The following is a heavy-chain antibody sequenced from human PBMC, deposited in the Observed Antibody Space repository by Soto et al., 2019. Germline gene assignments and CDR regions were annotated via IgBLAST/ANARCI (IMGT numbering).Heavy chain of an antibody. J-gene: IGHJ6*02. Sequence: QVQLVQSGAEVKKPGSSVKVSCKASGGTFSSYAISWVRQAPGQGLEWMGGIIPIFGTANYAQQFQGRVTTTADESTSTAYMERSSLRSEDTPVYYCARGNGAAAPYYYYYYGMDVWGQGTTVTVSS. D-gene: IGHD6-13*01. V-gene: IGHV1-69*01. CDR1: GGTFSSYA. CDR3: ARGNGAAAPYYYYYYGMDV. CDR2: IIPIFGTA.